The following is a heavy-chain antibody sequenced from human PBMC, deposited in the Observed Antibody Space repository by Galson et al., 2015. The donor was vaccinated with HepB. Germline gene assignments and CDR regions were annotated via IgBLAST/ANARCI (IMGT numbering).Heavy chain of an antibody. V-gene: IGHV1-69*13. CDR3: ARGSGWLGGGSGTYDMDV. D-gene: IGHD6-19*01. CDR2: IIPIFGTA. Sequence: SVKVSCKASGGTFSSYAISWVRQAPGQGLEWMGGIIPIFGTANYAQKFQGRVTITADESTSTAYMELSSLRSEDTAVYYCARGSGWLGGGSGTYDMDVWGQGTTVTVSS. J-gene: IGHJ6*02. CDR1: GGTFSSYA.